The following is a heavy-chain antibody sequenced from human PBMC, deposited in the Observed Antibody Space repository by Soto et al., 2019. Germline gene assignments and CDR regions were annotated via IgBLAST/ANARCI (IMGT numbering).Heavy chain of an antibody. Sequence: LQXXXXGXVKPXXTLSLTXXVSGXSXXXXXXXXXRQPPGKGLEWLGYVYYNGITNYNPSLKSRVTMSVDTSKNQLFLNLTSLTAADTAIYYCTRANWYSEYWGQGTLVTVSS. D-gene: IGHD7-27*01. V-gene: IGHV4-59*13. CDR3: TRANWYSEY. CDR1: GXSXXXXX. CDR2: VYYNGIT. J-gene: IGHJ4*02.